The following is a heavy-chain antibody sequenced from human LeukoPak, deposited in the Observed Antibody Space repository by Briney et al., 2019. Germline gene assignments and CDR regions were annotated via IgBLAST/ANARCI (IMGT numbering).Heavy chain of an antibody. CDR2: IHYDGSKN. D-gene: IGHD1-1*01. V-gene: IGHV3-30*02. CDR1: GFTFSGYG. Sequence: GGSLRLSCAASGFTFSGYGMHWVRQAPGKGLEWVAFIHYDGSKNYYADSVKGRFTISRDNSRNTLYLQMNSLRPEDSAVYYCAKSLWVAPTFSCSCLDYWARGPWSPSPQ. J-gene: IGHJ4*02. CDR3: AKSLWVAPTFSCSCLDY.